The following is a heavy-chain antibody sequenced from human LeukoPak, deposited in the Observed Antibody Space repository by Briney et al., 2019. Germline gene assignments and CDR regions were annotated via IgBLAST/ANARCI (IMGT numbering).Heavy chain of an antibody. CDR1: GGSISSYY. V-gene: IGHV4-59*01. CDR3: ARALSGSYQFYYFDY. CDR2: IYHSGST. D-gene: IGHD1-26*01. Sequence: SETLSLTCTVSGGSISSYYWSWIRQPPGKGLEWIGYIYHSGSTNYNPSLKSRVTISVDTSKNQFSLKLSSVTAADTAVYYCARALSGSYQFYYFDYWGQGTLVTVSS. J-gene: IGHJ4*02.